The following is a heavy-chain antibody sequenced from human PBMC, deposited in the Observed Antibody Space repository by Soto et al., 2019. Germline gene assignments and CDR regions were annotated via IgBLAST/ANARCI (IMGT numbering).Heavy chain of an antibody. CDR1: DGFDGSVGSGNYY. V-gene: IGHV4-31*03. J-gene: IGHJ6*02. CDR2: IFNGGSA. Sequence: QVQLQESGPGLVKPSQTLSLTCTVSDGFDGSVGSGNYYWNWIRQHPGKGLEWIGYIFNGGSASYNPSLQSRITISADTSKNQFSLNLNSVTAADTAVYFCARDRGFGMDVWGQGTTVIVSS. CDR3: ARDRGFGMDV.